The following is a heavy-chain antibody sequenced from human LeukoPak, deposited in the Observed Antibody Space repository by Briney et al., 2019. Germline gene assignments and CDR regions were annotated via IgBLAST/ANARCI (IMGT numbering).Heavy chain of an antibody. CDR3: ARELNQRWLLRGDDAFDI. CDR2: INPNSGGT. D-gene: IGHD1-26*01. CDR1: GYTFTGYY. J-gene: IGHJ3*02. V-gene: IGHV1-2*02. Sequence: VASVKVSCKASGYTFTGYYMHGVRQAPGQGLEGMGWINPNSGGTNYAQKFQGRVTMTRDTSISTAYMELSSLRPDDTPVYYCARELNQRWLLRGDDAFDIWGQGTMVTVSS.